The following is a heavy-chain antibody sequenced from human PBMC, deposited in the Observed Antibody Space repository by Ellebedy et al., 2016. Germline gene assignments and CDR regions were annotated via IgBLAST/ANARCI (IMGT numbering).Heavy chain of an antibody. Sequence: ASVKVSCXASGYTFTSYGISWVRQAPGQGLEWMGWISAYNGNTNYAQKLQGRVTMTTDTSTSTAYMELRSLRSDDTAVYYCARDKGLAVAGIYYYGMDVWGQGTTVTVSS. CDR3: ARDKGLAVAGIYYYGMDV. V-gene: IGHV1-18*01. CDR2: ISAYNGNT. CDR1: GYTFTSYG. J-gene: IGHJ6*02. D-gene: IGHD6-19*01.